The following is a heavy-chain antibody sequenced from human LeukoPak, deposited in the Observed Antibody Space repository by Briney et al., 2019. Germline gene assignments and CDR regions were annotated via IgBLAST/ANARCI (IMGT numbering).Heavy chain of an antibody. CDR1: GFTFSSSW. CDR3: ARESFAARWD. CDR2: IKHDGSEK. V-gene: IGHV3-7*01. D-gene: IGHD6-6*01. Sequence: PGGSLRLSCVASGFTFSSSWMSWVRQAPGKGLEWVANIKHDGSEKYYVESVKGRFTISRDNAKNSLYLQMNSLTAADTAVYYCARESFAARWDWGQGTLVTVPS. J-gene: IGHJ4*02.